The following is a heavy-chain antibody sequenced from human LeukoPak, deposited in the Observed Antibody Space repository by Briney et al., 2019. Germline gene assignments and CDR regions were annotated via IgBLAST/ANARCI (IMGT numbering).Heavy chain of an antibody. V-gene: IGHV3-23*01. D-gene: IGHD3-9*01. Sequence: PGGSLRLSCAASGFTFSSYAMSWVRQAPGKGLEWVSAISASGGSTYYADSVKGRFTISRDNSKNTLYLQMNSLRAEDTAVYYCAKVFRDYDILTGSYYWGQGTLVTVSS. CDR3: AKVFRDYDILTGSYY. CDR1: GFTFSSYA. J-gene: IGHJ4*02. CDR2: ISASGGST.